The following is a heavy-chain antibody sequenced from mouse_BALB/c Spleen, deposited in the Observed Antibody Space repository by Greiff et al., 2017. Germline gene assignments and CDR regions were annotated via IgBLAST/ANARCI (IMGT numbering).Heavy chain of an antibody. Sequence: EVQLVESGGGLVQPGGSLKLSCAASGFDFSRYWMSWVRQAPGKGLEWIGEINPDSSTINYTPSLKDKFIISRDNAKNTLYLQMSKVRSEDTALYYCARRYGNYEAMDYWGQGTSVTVSS. CDR2: INPDSSTI. CDR1: GFDFSRYW. V-gene: IGHV4-1*02. D-gene: IGHD2-1*01. CDR3: ARRYGNYEAMDY. J-gene: IGHJ4*01.